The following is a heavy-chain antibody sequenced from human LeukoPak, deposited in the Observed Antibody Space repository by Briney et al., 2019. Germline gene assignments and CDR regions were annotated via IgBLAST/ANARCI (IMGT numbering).Heavy chain of an antibody. CDR1: GYPISSGYY. J-gene: IGHJ5*02. Sequence: SETLSLTCAVSGYPISSGYYWGWIRQPPGKGLEWIGSIYHSGSTYYNPSLKSRVTISVDTSKNQFSLKLSSVTAADTAVYYCARTGTLYWFDPWGQGTLVTVSS. CDR2: IYHSGST. D-gene: IGHD1-1*01. V-gene: IGHV4-38-2*01. CDR3: ARTGTLYWFDP.